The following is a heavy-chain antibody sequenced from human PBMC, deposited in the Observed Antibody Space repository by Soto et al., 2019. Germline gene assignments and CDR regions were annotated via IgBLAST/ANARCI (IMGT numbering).Heavy chain of an antibody. J-gene: IGHJ5*02. CDR1: GYTFTSNG. V-gene: IGHV1-18*01. CDR2: INAYNGNT. CDR3: ARVLPPFDP. Sequence: SVKVSCKDSGYTFTSNGSSWVRQAPGQGLEWMGWINAYNGNTNYAQKLQGRVTMTTDTSTSTAYMELRSLRSDDTAVYYCARVLPPFDPWGQGTLVTVSS.